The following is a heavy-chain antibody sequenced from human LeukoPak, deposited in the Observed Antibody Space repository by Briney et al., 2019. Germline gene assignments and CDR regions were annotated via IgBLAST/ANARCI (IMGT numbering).Heavy chain of an antibody. CDR1: GLTGRSNY. Sequence: GGSLRLSCAASGLTGRSNYMSWVRQAPGKGLEWVSTIYSGGTTNYADSVKGRFTISRDKSNNTLYLQMNSLRAEDTAVYYCARGISSAYGWFDPWGQGTLVTVSS. CDR2: IYSGGTT. V-gene: IGHV3-66*01. CDR3: ARGISSAYGWFDP. D-gene: IGHD3-10*01. J-gene: IGHJ5*02.